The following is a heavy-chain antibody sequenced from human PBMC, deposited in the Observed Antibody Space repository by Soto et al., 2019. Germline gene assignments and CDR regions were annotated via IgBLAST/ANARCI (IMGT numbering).Heavy chain of an antibody. CDR3: ARDKSWYYYDSSGYYYFDY. V-gene: IGHV1-69*13. J-gene: IGHJ4*02. Sequence: ASVKVSCKASGGTFSSYAISWVRQAPGQGLEWMGGIIPIFGTANYAQKFQGRVTITADESTSTAYMELSSLRSEDTAVYYCARDKSWYYYDSSGYYYFDYWGQGTLVTVSS. CDR2: IIPIFGTA. CDR1: GGTFSSYA. D-gene: IGHD3-22*01.